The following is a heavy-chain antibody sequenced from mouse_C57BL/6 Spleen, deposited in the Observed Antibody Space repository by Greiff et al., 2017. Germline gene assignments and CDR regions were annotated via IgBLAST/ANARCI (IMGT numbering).Heavy chain of an antibody. CDR3: TKYYGSSYDYYYAMDY. CDR2: IRLKSDNYAT. CDR1: GFTFSNYW. J-gene: IGHJ4*01. D-gene: IGHD1-1*01. Sequence: DVQLQESGGGLVQPGGSMKLSCVASGFTFSNYWMNWVRHSPEKGLEWVAQIRLKSDNYATHYAESVKGRFTISRDDSKSSVYLQMNNLRAEDTGIYYCTKYYGSSYDYYYAMDYWGQGTSVTVSS. V-gene: IGHV6-3*01.